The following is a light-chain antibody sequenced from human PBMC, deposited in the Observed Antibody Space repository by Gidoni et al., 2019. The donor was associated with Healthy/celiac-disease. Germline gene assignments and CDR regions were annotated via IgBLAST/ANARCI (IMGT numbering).Light chain of an antibody. Sequence: EIVLTQSPATLSLSPGERATLSCRASQSVSSYLAWYQQKPGQAPRRLIYDASNRATGIPARFSGSGSGKDFTLTISSLEPEDFAVYYSQQRSNWPPLTFGQGTRREIK. V-gene: IGKV3-11*01. CDR3: QQRSNWPPLT. CDR2: DAS. CDR1: QSVSSY. J-gene: IGKJ5*01.